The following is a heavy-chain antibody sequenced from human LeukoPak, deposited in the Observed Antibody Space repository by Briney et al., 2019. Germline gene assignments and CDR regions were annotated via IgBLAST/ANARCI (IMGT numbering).Heavy chain of an antibody. CDR3: ARDESSWYDYYHYYMDV. Sequence: ASVKVSCKASGYTFTGYYMHWVRQAPGQGLEWMGWINPNSGGTNYAQKFQGRVTMTRDTSISTAYMELSRLRSDDTAVYYCARDESSWYDYYHYYMDVWGKGTTVTVSS. CDR1: GYTFTGYY. J-gene: IGHJ6*03. CDR2: INPNSGGT. D-gene: IGHD6-13*01. V-gene: IGHV1-2*02.